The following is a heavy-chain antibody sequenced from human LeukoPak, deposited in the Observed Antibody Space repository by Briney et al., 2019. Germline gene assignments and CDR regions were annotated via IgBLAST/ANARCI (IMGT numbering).Heavy chain of an antibody. J-gene: IGHJ2*01. CDR3: ARDSGPYWYFDL. CDR2: IYSGGST. CDR1: GFTFSSYE. V-gene: IGHV3-53*01. Sequence: GGSLRLSCAASGFTFSSYEMNWVRQAPGKGLEWVSVIYSGGSTYYADSVKGRFTISRDNSKNTLYLQMNSLRAEDTAVYYCARDSGPYWYFDLWGRGTLVTVSS.